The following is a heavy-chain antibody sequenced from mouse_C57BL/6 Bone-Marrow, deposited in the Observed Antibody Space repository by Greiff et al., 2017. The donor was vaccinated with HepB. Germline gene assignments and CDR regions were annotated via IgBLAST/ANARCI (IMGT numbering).Heavy chain of an antibody. CDR2: IWRGGST. CDR1: GFSLTSYG. D-gene: IGHD2-3*01. CDR3: AKKRGYDGYSYWYFDV. V-gene: IGHV2-5*01. Sequence: QVQLQQSGPGLVQPSQSLSITCTVSGFSLTSYGVHWVRQSPGKGLEWLGVIWRGGSTDYNAAVMSRLSITKDNSKSQVFFKMNSLQADDTAIYYCAKKRGYDGYSYWYFDVWGTGTTVTVSS. J-gene: IGHJ1*03.